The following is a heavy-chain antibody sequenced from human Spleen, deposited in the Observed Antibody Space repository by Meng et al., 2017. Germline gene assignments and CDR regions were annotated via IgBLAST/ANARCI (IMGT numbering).Heavy chain of an antibody. CDR2: LGAHDGDT. CDR3: ARGTPGRSYSDY. D-gene: IGHD3-10*01. V-gene: IGHV1-18*01. CDR1: DYTFTGYG. Sequence: QVQPVQSGPQLKKPGASVKVSCKASDYTFTGYGVSWVRQDPGQGLEWMAWLGAHDGDTSHAPKFQGRVTVSADRPTATAYMELRSLRSDDTAVYYCARGTPGRSYSDYWGQGTLVTVSS. J-gene: IGHJ4*02.